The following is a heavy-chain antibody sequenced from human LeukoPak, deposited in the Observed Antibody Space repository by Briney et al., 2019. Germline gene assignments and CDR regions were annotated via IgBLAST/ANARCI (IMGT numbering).Heavy chain of an antibody. CDR1: GFPFSNYT. D-gene: IGHD6-19*01. J-gene: IGHJ3*02. V-gene: IGHV3-21*01. CDR2: ITSSSTYV. Sequence: GGSLRLSCAASGFPFSNYTMNWVRRAPGKGLEWVSLITSSSTYVESADSVKGRFTISRDNAKNSLSLQMNSLRAEDTAVYYCARDFGWGGALDIWGQGTMVTVSS. CDR3: ARDFGWGGALDI.